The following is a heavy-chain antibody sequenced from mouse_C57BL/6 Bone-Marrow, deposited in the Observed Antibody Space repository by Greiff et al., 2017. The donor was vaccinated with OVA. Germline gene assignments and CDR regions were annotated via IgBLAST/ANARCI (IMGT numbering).Heavy chain of an antibody. CDR1: GFTFSSYG. D-gene: IGHD1-1*01. CDR2: ISSGGSYT. V-gene: IGHV5-6*01. Sequence: EVQLVESGGDLVKPGGSLKLSCAASGFTFSSYGMSWVRQTPDKRLEWVATISSGGSYTYYPDRVKGRFTISRDNAKNTLYLQMSSLKSEDTAMYYFAILITTGVATRYFDVWGTGTTVTVSS. J-gene: IGHJ1*03. CDR3: AILITTGVATRYFDV.